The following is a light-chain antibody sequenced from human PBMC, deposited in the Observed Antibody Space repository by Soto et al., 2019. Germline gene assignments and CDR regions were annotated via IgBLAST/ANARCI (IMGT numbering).Light chain of an antibody. CDR3: AAWDDRMSGRV. CDR2: SDN. J-gene: IGLJ3*02. Sequence: QSVLTQSPSTSGTPGQRVTSSCSGNTANIGKNYVYWYQQLPGTAPKLLIYSDNQRPSWVPDRFSVSKSDTSASLAISGLRSEDEAVYYCAAWDDRMSGRVFGGGTKLTVL. V-gene: IGLV1-47*02. CDR1: TANIGKNY.